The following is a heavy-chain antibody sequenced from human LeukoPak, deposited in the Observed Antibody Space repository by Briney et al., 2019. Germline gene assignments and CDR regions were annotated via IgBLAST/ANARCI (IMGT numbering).Heavy chain of an antibody. V-gene: IGHV3-53*01. CDR3: ASPGSGSYFYYLDY. D-gene: IGHD3-10*01. CDR2: IYSGGST. Sequence: GGSLRLSCAASGFTVSSNYMSWVRQAPGKGLEWVSVIYSGGSTYYADSVKGRFTISRDNSKNTLYLQMNSLRAEDTAVYYCASPGSGSYFYYLDYWGQGTLVTVSS. CDR1: GFTVSSNY. J-gene: IGHJ4*02.